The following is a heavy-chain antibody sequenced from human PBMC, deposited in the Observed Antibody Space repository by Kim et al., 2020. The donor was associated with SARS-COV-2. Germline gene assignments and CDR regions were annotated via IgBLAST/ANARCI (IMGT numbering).Heavy chain of an antibody. J-gene: IGHJ6*02. Sequence: VGSLRLSCAASGFTFSSYGMHWVRQAPGKGLEWVAVISYDGSNKYYADSVKGRFTISRDNSKNTLYLQMNSLRAEDTAVYYCAKDLDSYGGDYYYYGMDVWGQGTTVTVSS. CDR3: AKDLDSYGGDYYYYGMDV. D-gene: IGHD5-18*01. CDR1: GFTFSSYG. V-gene: IGHV3-30*18. CDR2: ISYDGSNK.